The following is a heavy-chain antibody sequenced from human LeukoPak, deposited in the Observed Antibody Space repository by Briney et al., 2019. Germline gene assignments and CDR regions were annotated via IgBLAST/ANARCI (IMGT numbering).Heavy chain of an antibody. CDR1: GFTFSSYS. CDR2: ISSSSSYI. V-gene: IGHV3-21*01. D-gene: IGHD5-18*01. J-gene: IGHJ4*02. Sequence: PGGSLRLSCAASGFTFSSYSMNWVRQAPGKGLEWVSSISSSSSYIYYADSVKGGFTISRENAKNSLYLQMNSLRAEDTAVYYCARADWDTAMIDYWGQGTLVTVSS. CDR3: ARADWDTAMIDY.